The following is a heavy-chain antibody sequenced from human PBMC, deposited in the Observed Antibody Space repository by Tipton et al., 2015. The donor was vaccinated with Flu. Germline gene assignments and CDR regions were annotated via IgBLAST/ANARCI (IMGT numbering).Heavy chain of an antibody. CDR3: ARRDYSNYVSEPKNWFDP. J-gene: IGHJ5*02. CDR2: VFYSGNS. V-gene: IGHV4-39*07. D-gene: IGHD4-11*01. CDR1: GYSIRSSNYY. Sequence: LRLSCVASGYSIRSSNYYWAWIRQPPGKGLEWIGNVFYSGNSNHNPSLKSRVTLSVDTSKNQFSLKLSSVTASDTAVYYCARRDYSNYVSEPKNWFDPWGQGALVTVSS.